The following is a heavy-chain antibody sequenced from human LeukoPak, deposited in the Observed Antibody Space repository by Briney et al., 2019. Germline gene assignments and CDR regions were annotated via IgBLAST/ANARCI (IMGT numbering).Heavy chain of an antibody. D-gene: IGHD5-18*01. V-gene: IGHV3-73*01. J-gene: IGHJ6*02. CDR1: GFTFSGSA. Sequence: GGSLRLSCAASGFTFSGSAMHWVRQASGKGLEWVGRIRSKANSYATAYAASVKGRFTISRDDSKSTAYLQMNSLKTEDTAVYYCTRRQLWHNTYYYGMDVWGQGTTVTVPS. CDR3: TRRQLWHNTYYYGMDV. CDR2: IRSKANSYAT.